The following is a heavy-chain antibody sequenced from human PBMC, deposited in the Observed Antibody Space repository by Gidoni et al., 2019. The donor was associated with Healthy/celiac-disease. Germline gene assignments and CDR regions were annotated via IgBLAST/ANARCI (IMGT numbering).Heavy chain of an antibody. CDR1: GGTFSSYA. CDR2: IIPIFGTA. J-gene: IGHJ4*02. Sequence: QVPLVQSGAEVKKPGSSLTVSCKASGGTFSSYAISWVRQAPGQGIEGMGGIIPIFGTANYAQKFQGRVTITADKSTSTAYMELRSLRSEDTAVYYCARDKGYSGSYYGGFDYWGQGTLVTVSS. D-gene: IGHD1-26*01. V-gene: IGHV1-69*06. CDR3: ARDKGYSGSYYGGFDY.